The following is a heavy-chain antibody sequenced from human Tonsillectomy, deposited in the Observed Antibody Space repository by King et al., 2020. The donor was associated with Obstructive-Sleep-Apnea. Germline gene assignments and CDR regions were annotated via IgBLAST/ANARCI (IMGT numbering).Heavy chain of an antibody. CDR1: GFTFSSFA. D-gene: IGHD3-3*01. CDR2: ISGSGGNT. CDR3: AKEERITIFGVAPYGMDV. Sequence: AQLVESGGGLVPPGGSLRLSCAASGFTFSSFAMSWVRQAPGKGLEWVSGISGSGGNTYYEDSVKGRFTLSRDNSKNTLYLQMNSLRAEDTAVYYCAKEERITIFGVAPYGMDVWGQGTTVTVSS. V-gene: IGHV3-23*04. J-gene: IGHJ6*02.